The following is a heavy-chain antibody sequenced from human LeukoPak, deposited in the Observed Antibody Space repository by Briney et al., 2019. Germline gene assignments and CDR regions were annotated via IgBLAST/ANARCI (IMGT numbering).Heavy chain of an antibody. CDR1: GFTFSSYG. J-gene: IGHJ4*02. V-gene: IGHV3-30*18. D-gene: IGHD5-12*01. Sequence: GGSLRLSCAASGFTFSSYGMHWVRQAPGKGLEWVAVISYDGSNKYYADSVKGRFTISRDNSKNTLYLQMNSLRAEDTAVYYCAKGGVRGYSGYDPFDYWGQGTLVTVSS. CDR2: ISYDGSNK. CDR3: AKGGVRGYSGYDPFDY.